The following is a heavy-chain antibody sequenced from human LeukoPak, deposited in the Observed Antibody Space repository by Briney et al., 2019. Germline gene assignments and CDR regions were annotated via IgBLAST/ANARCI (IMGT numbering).Heavy chain of an antibody. V-gene: IGHV3-7*01. CDR2: IKKDGSEK. J-gene: IGHJ4*02. CDR3: AKYFYDTSGYSDY. CDR1: GFTFSSYW. Sequence: GGSLRLSCAASGFTFSSYWMSWVRQAPGKGLEWVANIKKDGSEKYYVDSVKGRFTISRDNAKTSLYLQMNSLRAEDTAVYYCAKYFYDTSGYSDYWGQGTLVTVSS. D-gene: IGHD3-22*01.